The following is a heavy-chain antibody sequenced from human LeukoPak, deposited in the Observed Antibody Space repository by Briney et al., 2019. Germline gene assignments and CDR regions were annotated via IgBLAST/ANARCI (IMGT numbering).Heavy chain of an antibody. V-gene: IGHV3-15*01. CDR3: PTGNYDFWSGYYGDY. D-gene: IGHD3-3*01. J-gene: IGHJ4*02. CDR2: IKSKTDGGTT. Sequence: GGSLRLSCAASGFTFSNAWMSWVRQAPGKGLEWVGRIKSKTDGGTTDYAAPVKGRFTISRDDSKNTLYLQMNSLKTEDTAVYYCPTGNYDFWSGYYGDYWGQGTLVTVSS. CDR1: GFTFSNAW.